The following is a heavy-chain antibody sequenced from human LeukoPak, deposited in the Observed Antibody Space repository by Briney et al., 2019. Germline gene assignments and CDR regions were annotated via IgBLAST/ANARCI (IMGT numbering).Heavy chain of an antibody. Sequence: SETLSLTCTVSGASISSSSYYWGWIRQPPGKGLEWIGSFYYTGSTYYNPSLKSRVTIPVDTSKNQFSPKLSSVNAADTAVYYCARHLRLDPWGQGTLVTVSS. CDR3: ARHLRLDP. CDR2: FYYTGST. CDR1: GASISSSSYY. J-gene: IGHJ5*02. V-gene: IGHV4-39*01.